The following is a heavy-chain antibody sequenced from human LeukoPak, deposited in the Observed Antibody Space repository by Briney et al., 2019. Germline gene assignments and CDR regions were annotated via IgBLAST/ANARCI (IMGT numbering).Heavy chain of an antibody. Sequence: SETLSLTCAVYGGSFSGYYWSWIRQPPGKGLEWIGEINHSGSTNYNPSLKSRLTISVDTSKNQFSLKLRSVTAADTAVYYCARDRYYYDSSGYSLDYWGQGTLVTVSS. J-gene: IGHJ4*02. CDR1: GGSFSGYY. CDR2: INHSGST. CDR3: ARDRYYYDSSGYSLDY. V-gene: IGHV4-34*01. D-gene: IGHD3-22*01.